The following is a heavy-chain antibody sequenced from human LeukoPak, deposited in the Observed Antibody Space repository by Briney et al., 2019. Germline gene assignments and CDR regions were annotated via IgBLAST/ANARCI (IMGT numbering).Heavy chain of an antibody. CDR3: AKDTGVYSSGWYPYFDY. CDR1: GFTFSSYA. J-gene: IGHJ4*02. D-gene: IGHD6-19*01. CDR2: ISGSGGST. V-gene: IGHV3-23*01. Sequence: GGSLRLSCAAPGFTFSSYAMSWLRQAPGKGLEWVSAISGSGGSTYYADSVKGRFTISRDNSKNTLYLQMNSLRAEDTAVYYCAKDTGVYSSGWYPYFDYWGQGTLVTVSS.